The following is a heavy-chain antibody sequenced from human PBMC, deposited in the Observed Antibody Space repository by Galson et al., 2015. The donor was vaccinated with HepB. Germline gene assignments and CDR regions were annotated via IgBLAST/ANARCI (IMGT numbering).Heavy chain of an antibody. D-gene: IGHD3-22*01. V-gene: IGHV1-3*01. CDR1: GYIFTSYA. CDR3: ARGPYPYYYDSSGSALDY. Sequence: SVKVSCKASGYIFTSYAMHWVRQAPGQRLEWMGWINAGNGNTKYSQKFQGRVTITRDTSASTAYMELSSLRSEDTAVYYCARGPYPYYYDSSGSALDYWGQGTLVTVSS. CDR2: INAGNGNT. J-gene: IGHJ4*02.